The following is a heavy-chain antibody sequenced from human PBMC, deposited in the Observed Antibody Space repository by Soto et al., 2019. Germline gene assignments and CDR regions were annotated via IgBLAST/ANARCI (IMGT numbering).Heavy chain of an antibody. D-gene: IGHD5-18*01. CDR2: MNPNSGNT. CDR1: GYTFTSYD. Sequence: QVQLVQSGAEVKKPGASVKVSCKASGYTFTSYDINWVRQATGQGLEWMGWMNPNSGNTGYAQNIQGRVTMTRNTSISTAYMELTSVRAEDRAVYYCARVDSYGPSGGMDVWGQGTTVTVSS. CDR3: ARVDSYGPSGGMDV. V-gene: IGHV1-8*01. J-gene: IGHJ6*02.